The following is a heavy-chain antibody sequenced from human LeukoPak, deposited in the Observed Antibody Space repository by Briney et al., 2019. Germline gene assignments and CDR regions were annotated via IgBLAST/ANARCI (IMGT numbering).Heavy chain of an antibody. Sequence: GGSLRLSCAASGFTFDDYALHWVRQAPGKGLEWVSVISGNGGSTYYADSVKGRFTISRDNNKNSLYLQMNSLRPEDTALYYCAKAGLRRLDGYNYRNGYWFFDLWGRGTLVSVSS. V-gene: IGHV3-43*02. CDR3: AKAGLRRLDGYNYRNGYWFFDL. J-gene: IGHJ2*01. CDR1: GFTFDDYA. D-gene: IGHD5-24*01. CDR2: ISGNGGST.